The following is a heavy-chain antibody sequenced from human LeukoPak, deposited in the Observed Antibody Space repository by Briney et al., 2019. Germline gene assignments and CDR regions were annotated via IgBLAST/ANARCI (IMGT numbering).Heavy chain of an antibody. Sequence: GGSLRLSCAASEFTFSTYGMHWVRQAPGKGLEWVAVISYDGSYKFYTDSVKGRFTISRDNSKSTLYLQMNSLRAEDTAVYYCAKDRYSGLNTIDYWGQGTLVTVSS. D-gene: IGHD6-13*01. CDR2: ISYDGSYK. CDR3: AKDRYSGLNTIDY. J-gene: IGHJ4*02. V-gene: IGHV3-30*18. CDR1: EFTFSTYG.